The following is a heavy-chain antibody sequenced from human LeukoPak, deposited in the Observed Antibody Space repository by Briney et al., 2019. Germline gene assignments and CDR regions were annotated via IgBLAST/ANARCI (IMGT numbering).Heavy chain of an antibody. D-gene: IGHD6-13*01. V-gene: IGHV4-30-2*01. CDR2: IYQSGST. CDR1: GGSISSGGYY. J-gene: IGHJ4*02. Sequence: SQTLSLTCTVSGGSISSGGYYWSWIRRPPGKGLEWIGYIYQSGSTYYNPSLKSRVTISVDRSKNQFSLKLSSVTAADMAVYYCARDAGIAAAGVDYWGQGTLVTVSS. CDR3: ARDAGIAAAGVDY.